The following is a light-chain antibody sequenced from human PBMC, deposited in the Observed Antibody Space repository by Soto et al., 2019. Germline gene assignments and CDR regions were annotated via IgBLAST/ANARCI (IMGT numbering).Light chain of an antibody. CDR2: GAS. Sequence: IVLTQSPGTLSLSPGERSTLSCRASQSVSSSYLAWYKKKPGQAPRLRISGASSRATGIPDRFTVRWSGTDFTLTISRLEPEDLAVYYCQQYGSSPRTFGQGTKVDIK. J-gene: IGKJ1*01. CDR1: QSVSSSY. V-gene: IGKV3-20*01. CDR3: QQYGSSPRT.